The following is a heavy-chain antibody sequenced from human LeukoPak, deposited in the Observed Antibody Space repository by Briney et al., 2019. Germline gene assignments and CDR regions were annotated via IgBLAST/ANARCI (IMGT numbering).Heavy chain of an antibody. D-gene: IGHD3/OR15-3a*01. J-gene: IGHJ3*02. V-gene: IGHV3-21*01. Sequence: AGSLRLSCAASGFTFSSYSMNWVRQAPGKGLEWVSSISSSSSYIYYADSVKGRFTISRDNAKNSLYLQMNSLRAEDTAVYYCARVGTGNDAFDIWGQGTMVTVSS. CDR1: GFTFSSYS. CDR3: ARVGTGNDAFDI. CDR2: ISSSSSYI.